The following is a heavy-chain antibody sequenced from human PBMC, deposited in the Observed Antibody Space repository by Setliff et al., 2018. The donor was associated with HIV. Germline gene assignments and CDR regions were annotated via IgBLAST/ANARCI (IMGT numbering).Heavy chain of an antibody. CDR2: IYYSGST. CDR3: ARDLRFDP. V-gene: IGHV4-39*02. CDR1: GGSISSSGYY. Sequence: SETLSLTCTVSGGSISSSGYYWGWIRQPPGKGLEWIGSIYYSGSTYYNPSLKSRVTISVDTSKNQFSLKLSSVTAADTAVYYCARDLRFDPWGQGTLVTSPQ. J-gene: IGHJ5*02.